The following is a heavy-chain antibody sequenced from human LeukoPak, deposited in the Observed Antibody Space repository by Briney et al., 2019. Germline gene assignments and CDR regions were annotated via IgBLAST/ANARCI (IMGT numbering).Heavy chain of an antibody. V-gene: IGHV3-64*01. CDR3: ARLGDSNWYDY. D-gene: IGHD3-16*01. CDR2: ISSDGGTT. Sequence: GGSLRPSCAASGFTFSSYAMHWVRQAPGKGLEYVSAISSDGGTTYYANSVKGRFTISRDNSKNTLCLQMGSLSAEDMAVYYCARLGDSNWYDYWGQGTLVTVSS. J-gene: IGHJ5*01. CDR1: GFTFSSYA.